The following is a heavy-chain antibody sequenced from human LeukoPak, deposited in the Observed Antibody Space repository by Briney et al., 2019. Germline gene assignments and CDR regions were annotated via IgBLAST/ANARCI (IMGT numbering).Heavy chain of an antibody. CDR3: ARHVATWWEY. CDR1: GYSISSGNH. D-gene: IGHD1-26*01. CDR2: IYYSGST. V-gene: IGHV4-38-2*01. J-gene: IGHJ4*02. Sequence: SETLSLTCAVSGYSISSGNHWGWIRQSPEKGLEWIGSIYYSGSTYYNPSLKSRVTISVDTSKNQFSLKLSSVTAADTAVYYCARHVATWWEYWGQGTLVTVSS.